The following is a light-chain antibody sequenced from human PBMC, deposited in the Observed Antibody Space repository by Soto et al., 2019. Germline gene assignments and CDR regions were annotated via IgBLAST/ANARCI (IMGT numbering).Light chain of an antibody. CDR2: DAS. CDR3: QQRSNWRT. CDR1: QSVNTY. V-gene: IGKV3-11*01. J-gene: IGKJ2*01. Sequence: EIVLTQSPATLSLSPGERATLSCRASQSVNTYLAWYQQKPGQAPRLLIYDASNRATGIPARFSGSGSGTDFTLTISSLDPEDVAVYYCQQRSNWRTFGQGTKLEIK.